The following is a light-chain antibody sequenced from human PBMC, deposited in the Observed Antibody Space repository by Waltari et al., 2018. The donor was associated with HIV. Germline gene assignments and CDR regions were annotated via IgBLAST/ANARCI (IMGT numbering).Light chain of an antibody. Sequence: QSALAQPASVSGSPGQSITISCTGPSRADFNFVSWYQQSPGKAPKVIIYEGKALAAWGSARFSASKSDITASLTISGLQTDDEANYYCSSYTGRVSLFGGGTKLTVL. V-gene: IGLV2-14*01. CDR1: SRADFNF. J-gene: IGLJ2*01. CDR2: EGK. CDR3: SSYTGRVSL.